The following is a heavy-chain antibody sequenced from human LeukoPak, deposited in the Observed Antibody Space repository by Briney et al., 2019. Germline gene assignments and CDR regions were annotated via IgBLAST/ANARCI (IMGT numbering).Heavy chain of an antibody. CDR1: GYTFTSYG. J-gene: IGHJ6*03. Sequence: ASVKVSCKASGYTFTSYGISWVRQATGQGLEWMGWMNPNSGNTGYAQKFQGRVTITRNTSISTAYMELSSLRSEDTAVYYCARVQYNWNAYYYYYYMDVWGKGTTVTVSS. CDR2: MNPNSGNT. CDR3: ARVQYNWNAYYYYYYMDV. V-gene: IGHV1-8*03. D-gene: IGHD1-1*01.